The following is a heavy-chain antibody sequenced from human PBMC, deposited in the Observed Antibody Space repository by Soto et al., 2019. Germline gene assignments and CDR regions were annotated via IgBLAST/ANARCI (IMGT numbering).Heavy chain of an antibody. J-gene: IGHJ6*02. Sequence: QVQLQGSGPGLVKPPETLSLTCTVSTISVPSGPSYWSWVRQPSGQGREGMGYIKASGSTKYNPSLKNRVTISVDTAKNQFSLKLTSVTAADTGVYYCASGEIGDTIFGVPPVAYYYGLDVWGQGTTVTVSS. CDR2: IKASGST. CDR3: ASGEIGDTIFGVPPVAYYYGLDV. V-gene: IGHV4-61*01. CDR1: TISVPSGPSY. D-gene: IGHD3-3*01.